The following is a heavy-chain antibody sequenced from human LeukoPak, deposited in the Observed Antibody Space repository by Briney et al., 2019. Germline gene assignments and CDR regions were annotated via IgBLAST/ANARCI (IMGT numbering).Heavy chain of an antibody. CDR1: GGFISTYY. Sequence: PSATLSLTCTVSGGFISTYYWTWIRHPPGKGLVSLGHVYYSGSTNYNPSLKSRVTISVDTSKNQFSLNLNSVTAADTAMYYCAGNLLVPCPGWFDPWGQGTLVTVSS. V-gene: IGHV4-59*01. D-gene: IGHD3-10*01. CDR2: VYYSGST. CDR3: AGNLLVPCPGWFDP. J-gene: IGHJ5*02.